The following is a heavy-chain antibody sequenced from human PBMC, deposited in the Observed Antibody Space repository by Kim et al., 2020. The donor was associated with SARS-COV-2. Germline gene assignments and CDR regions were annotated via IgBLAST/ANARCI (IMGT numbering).Heavy chain of an antibody. CDR1: GFTFSSYA. CDR3: ARDPRIVATTPLYYFDY. D-gene: IGHD5-12*01. J-gene: IGHJ4*01. Sequence: GGSLRLSCAASGFTFSSYAMHWVRQAPGKGLEWVAVISYDGSNKYYADSVKGRFTISRDNSKNTLYLQMNSLRAEDTAVYYCARDPRIVATTPLYYFDY. V-gene: IGHV3-30-3*01. CDR2: ISYDGSNK.